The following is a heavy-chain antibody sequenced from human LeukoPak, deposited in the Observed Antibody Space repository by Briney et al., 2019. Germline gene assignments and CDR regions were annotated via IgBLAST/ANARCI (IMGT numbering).Heavy chain of an antibody. CDR3: ARGDGYCSSTSCYRMFDP. CDR2: ISSSSSYI. CDR1: GFTFSSYS. J-gene: IGHJ5*02. D-gene: IGHD2-2*01. V-gene: IGHV3-21*01. Sequence: GGSLRLSCAASGFTFSSYSMNWVRQAPGKGLEWVSSISSSSSYIYYADSVKRRFTISRDNAKDSLYLQMNSLRAEDTAVYYCARGDGYCSSTSCYRMFDPWGQGTLVTVSS.